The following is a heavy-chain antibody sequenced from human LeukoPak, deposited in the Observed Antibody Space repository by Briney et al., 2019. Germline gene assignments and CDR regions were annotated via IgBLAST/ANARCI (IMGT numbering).Heavy chain of an antibody. J-gene: IGHJ4*02. D-gene: IGHD6-19*01. CDR2: INPNSGGT. V-gene: IGHV1-2*02. Sequence: ASVKVSCKASGYTFTAYSMHWVRQAPGQGLEWMGWINPNSGGTNYAQKFQGRVTMTRDTSITTAYMELSRPRSDDTAVYYCASQSTGWYVGYFDYWGQGTLVTVSS. CDR1: GYTFTAYS. CDR3: ASQSTGWYVGYFDY.